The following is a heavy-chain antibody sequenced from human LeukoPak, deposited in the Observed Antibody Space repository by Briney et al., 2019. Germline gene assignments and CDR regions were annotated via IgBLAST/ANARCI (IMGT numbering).Heavy chain of an antibody. V-gene: IGHV3-48*03. CDR3: AREYWYYMDV. CDR2: ISSSGSTI. Sequence: GGSLRLSCAASGFTFSSYEMNWVRQAPGKGLEWVSYISSSGSTIYYADSVKGRFTISRDNAKNSLYLQMNSLEADDTAVYYCAREYWYYMDVWGTGTTVTVSS. D-gene: IGHD2-15*01. J-gene: IGHJ6*03. CDR1: GFTFSSYE.